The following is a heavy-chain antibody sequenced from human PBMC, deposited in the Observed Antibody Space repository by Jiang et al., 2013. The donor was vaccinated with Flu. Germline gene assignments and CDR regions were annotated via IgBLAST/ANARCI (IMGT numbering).Heavy chain of an antibody. V-gene: IGHV1-69*01. CDR2: IIPIFGTA. Sequence: PGSSVKVSCKASEAPSAAMLSAGCDRPLGQGLEWMGGIIPIFGTANYAQKFQGRVTITADESTSTAYMELSSLRSEDTAVYYCARGDAFDIWGQGTMVTVSS. J-gene: IGHJ3*02. CDR1: EAPSAAML. CDR3: ARGDAFDI.